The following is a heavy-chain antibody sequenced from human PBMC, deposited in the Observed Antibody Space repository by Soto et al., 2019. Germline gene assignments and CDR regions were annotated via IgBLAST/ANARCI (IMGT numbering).Heavy chain of an antibody. V-gene: IGHV1-2*02. CDR1: GYTFSGYY. D-gene: IGHD2-2*02. Sequence: GASVKVSFKASGYTFSGYYIHWLRQAPGQGLEWMGWINPNSGGTNYAQKFQGRVTVTRDTPTSTAYMELSRPTSDDTAVYYCARSLTEGYCTITGCYTRPLYGMDVWGQGPTFTVSS. CDR2: INPNSGGT. CDR3: ARSLTEGYCTITGCYTRPLYGMDV. J-gene: IGHJ6*02.